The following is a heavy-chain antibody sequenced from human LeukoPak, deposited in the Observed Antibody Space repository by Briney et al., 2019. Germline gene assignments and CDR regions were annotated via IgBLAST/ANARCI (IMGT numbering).Heavy chain of an antibody. D-gene: IGHD5-12*01. J-gene: IGHJ4*02. V-gene: IGHV4-39*07. Sequence: PSETLSLTCTVSGGAIISSSYYWTWIRQPPGKGLEWIGSLSYRGTTYYNPSLKSRVTISVDTSKNQFSLKLSSVTAADTAVYYCARLSVDIVATTNLPFDYWGQGTLVTVSS. CDR3: ARLSVDIVATTNLPFDY. CDR1: GGAIISSSYY. CDR2: LSYRGTT.